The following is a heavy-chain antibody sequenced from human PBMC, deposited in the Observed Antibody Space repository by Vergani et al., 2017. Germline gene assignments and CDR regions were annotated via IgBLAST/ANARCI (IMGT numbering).Heavy chain of an antibody. Sequence: QVQLVESGGGLVKPGGSLRLSCVASGFTFSDYYISWIRQAPGKGLEWVSYISSSGSTIYYADSVKGRFTSPRANAKDSLYLQMNSRRAEDTAVYYCARVAAAAGKVLYYYYYMDVWGKGTTVTVSS. V-gene: IGHV3-11*01. CDR1: GFTFSDYY. CDR2: ISSSGSTI. D-gene: IGHD6-13*01. CDR3: ARVAAAAGKVLYYYYYMDV. J-gene: IGHJ6*03.